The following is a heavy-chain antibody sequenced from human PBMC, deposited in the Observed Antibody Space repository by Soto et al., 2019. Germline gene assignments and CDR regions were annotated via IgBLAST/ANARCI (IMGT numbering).Heavy chain of an antibody. CDR1: GGSISSYY. J-gene: IGHJ3*02. CDR3: ARDLGSSGVSAAAFDI. V-gene: IGHV4-59*01. D-gene: IGHD6-6*01. Sequence: SETLSLTCTVSGGSISSYYWSWIRQPPGKGLEWIGYIYYSGSTNYNPSLKSRVTISVDTSKNQFSLKLSSVTAADTAVYYCARDLGSSGVSAAAFDIWGQGTMVTVSS. CDR2: IYYSGST.